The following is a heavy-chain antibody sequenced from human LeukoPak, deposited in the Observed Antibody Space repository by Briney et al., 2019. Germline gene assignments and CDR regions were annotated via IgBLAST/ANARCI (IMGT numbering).Heavy chain of an antibody. CDR3: ARAHGFYYYDSSGSLGY. D-gene: IGHD3-22*01. V-gene: IGHV1-18*01. Sequence: ASVKVSCKASGYTFTSYGISWVRQAPGQGLEWMGWISAYNGNTNYAQKLQGRVTMTTDTSTSTAYMELRSLRSDDTAVYYCARAHGFYYYDSSGSLGYWGQGTLVTVSS. CDR1: GYTFTSYG. J-gene: IGHJ4*02. CDR2: ISAYNGNT.